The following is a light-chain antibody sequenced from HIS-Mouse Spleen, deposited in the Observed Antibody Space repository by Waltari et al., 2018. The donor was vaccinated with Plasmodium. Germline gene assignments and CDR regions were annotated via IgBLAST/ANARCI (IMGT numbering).Light chain of an antibody. CDR2: EDR. CDR1: NIGSKS. CDR3: QVWDSSSDHVV. Sequence: SYVLTQPPSVSVAPGKTARITCGGNNIGSKSVHWYQQKPGQAPGLVVYEDRDRPSGSPERFPGSNSGNTATLTISRVEAGDDADYYCQVWDSSSDHVVFGGGTKLTVL. J-gene: IGLJ2*01. V-gene: IGLV3-21*03.